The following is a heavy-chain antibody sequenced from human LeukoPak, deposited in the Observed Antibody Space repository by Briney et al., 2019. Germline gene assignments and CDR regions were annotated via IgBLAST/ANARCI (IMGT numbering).Heavy chain of an antibody. J-gene: IGHJ4*02. CDR2: IFYSGST. CDR1: GYSISSGYY. D-gene: IGHD6-19*01. Sequence: SETLSLTCAVSGYSISSGYYWGWIRQPPGKGLEWIGSIFYSGSTYYNPSLKSRVTISVDTSKRQFSLNLRSVTAADTAVYYCARHAGAGFDYWGQGTLVTVSS. CDR3: ARHAGAGFDY. V-gene: IGHV4-38-2*01.